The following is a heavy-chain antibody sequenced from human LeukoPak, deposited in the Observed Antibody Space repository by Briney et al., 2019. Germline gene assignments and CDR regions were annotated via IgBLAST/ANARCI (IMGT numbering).Heavy chain of an antibody. CDR1: VLTFGSYW. CDR2: IDTDGSST. D-gene: IGHD6-25*01. CDR3: AGPRGGYVFDY. Sequence: AGGSLRLSCAVYVLTFGSYWMHWVPESPGKGLVWVSRIDTDGSSTSDAESVRGRVTISRDNAKNTLYLQMNSLSADDTAVYYCAGPRGGYVFDYWGLGTLVTVSS. J-gene: IGHJ4*02. V-gene: IGHV3-74*01.